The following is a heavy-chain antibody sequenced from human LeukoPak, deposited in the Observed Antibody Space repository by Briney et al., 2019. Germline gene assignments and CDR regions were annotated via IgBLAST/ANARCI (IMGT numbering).Heavy chain of an antibody. CDR3: ARDGLWTPDY. D-gene: IGHD2-21*01. CDR1: GFTFSSYS. Sequence: HSGGSLRLSCAASGFTFSSYSMIWVRQPPGKGLEWVSYISSSSSTIYYADSVKGRFTISRDNAKNSLYLQMNSLRAEDTAVYYCARDGLWTPDYWGQGTLVTVSS. CDR2: ISSSSSTI. V-gene: IGHV3-48*01. J-gene: IGHJ4*02.